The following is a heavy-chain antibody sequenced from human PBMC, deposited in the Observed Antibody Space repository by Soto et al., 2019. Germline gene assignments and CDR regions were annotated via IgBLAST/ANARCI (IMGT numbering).Heavy chain of an antibody. CDR1: GGTFSSYA. Sequence: GASVKVSCKASGGTFSSYAISWVRQAPGQGLEWMGGIIPIFGTANYAQKFQGRVTITADESTSTAYMELSSLRSEDTAVYYCAKDRDSSGYKAYYYGMDVWGQGTTVTVSS. D-gene: IGHD3-22*01. J-gene: IGHJ6*02. CDR2: IIPIFGTA. CDR3: AKDRDSSGYKAYYYGMDV. V-gene: IGHV1-69*13.